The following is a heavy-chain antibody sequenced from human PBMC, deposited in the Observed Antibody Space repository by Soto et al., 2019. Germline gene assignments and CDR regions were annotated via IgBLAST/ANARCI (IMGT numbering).Heavy chain of an antibody. CDR2: ISPYNGNT. CDR3: AREQVVVATTPHWYFDL. CDR1: GYTFTSYG. Sequence: ASVKVSCKASGYTFTSYGISWVRQAPGQGLEWMGWISPYNGNTNYAQKFQGRVTITTDTSASTAYMELSSLRSEDTAVYYCAREQVVVATTPHWYFDLWGRGTLVTVSS. D-gene: IGHD2-15*01. V-gene: IGHV1-18*01. J-gene: IGHJ2*01.